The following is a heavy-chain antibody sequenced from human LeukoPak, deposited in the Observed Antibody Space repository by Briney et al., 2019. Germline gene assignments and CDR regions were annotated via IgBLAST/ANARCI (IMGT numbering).Heavy chain of an antibody. V-gene: IGHV4-59*01. CDR1: GGSISSYY. Sequence: PSETLSLNCTVSGGSISSYYWSWIRQPPGKGLEWIGYIYYSGSTNYNPSLKSRVTISVDTSKNQFSLKLSSVTAADTAVYYCAGCSSTSCYRHYYRMDVWGQGTTVTVSS. D-gene: IGHD2-2*01. J-gene: IGHJ6*02. CDR2: IYYSGST. CDR3: AGCSSTSCYRHYYRMDV.